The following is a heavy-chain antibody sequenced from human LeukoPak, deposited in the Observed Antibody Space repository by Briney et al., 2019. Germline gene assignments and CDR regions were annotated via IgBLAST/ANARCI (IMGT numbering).Heavy chain of an antibody. CDR2: ISGSGGST. Sequence: GGSLRLSCAAFGFTFSSYAMSWVRQAPGKGLEWVSGISGSGGSTYYADSVKGRFTISRDNSKNTLYLQMNSLRAEDTAVYYCAKDLHLALGFQHWGQGTLVTVSS. CDR1: GFTFSSYA. J-gene: IGHJ1*01. V-gene: IGHV3-23*01. D-gene: IGHD3-16*01. CDR3: AKDLHLALGFQH.